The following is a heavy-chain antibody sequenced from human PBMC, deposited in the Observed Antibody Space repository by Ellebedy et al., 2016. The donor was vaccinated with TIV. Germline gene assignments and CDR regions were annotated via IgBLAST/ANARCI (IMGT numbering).Heavy chain of an antibody. D-gene: IGHD6-13*01. J-gene: IGHJ4*02. V-gene: IGHV3-30*02. CDR3: ARKNSTWSADY. CDR2: IEYDGSSE. Sequence: PGGSLRLSCAASGFSFSAYGMHWVRQAPGQGLECVTFIEYDGSSEDYADSVKGRFTISRDDSKNTLYLQMNSLRGEDTAVYYCARKNSTWSADYWGQGTLVTVSS. CDR1: GFSFSAYG.